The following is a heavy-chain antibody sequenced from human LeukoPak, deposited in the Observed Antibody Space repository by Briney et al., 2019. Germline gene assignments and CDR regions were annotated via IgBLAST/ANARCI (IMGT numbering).Heavy chain of an antibody. Sequence: SETLSLTCTVSGGSITGHYWSWIRQPPGKGLEWIGYIHYTGSTNYNPSLNSRITMSVDTPNNQFSLRLTSVTATDTAVYYCARLHALGAEEFDPWGQGALVAVSS. J-gene: IGHJ5*02. V-gene: IGHV4-59*11. CDR1: GGSITGHY. CDR2: IHYTGST. D-gene: IGHD3-16*01. CDR3: ARLHALGAEEFDP.